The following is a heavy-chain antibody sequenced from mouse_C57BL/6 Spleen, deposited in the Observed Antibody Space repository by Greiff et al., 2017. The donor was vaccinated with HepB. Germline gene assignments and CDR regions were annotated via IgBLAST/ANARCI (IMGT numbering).Heavy chain of an antibody. CDR3: AGTGPYFDY. CDR1: GYTFTSYW. J-gene: IGHJ2*01. D-gene: IGHD4-1*01. CDR2: IDPSDSYT. V-gene: IGHV1-69*01. Sequence: QVQLQQPGAELVMPGASVQLSCKASGYTFTSYWMHWVKQRPGQGLEWIGEIDPSDSYTNYNQKFKGKSTLTVDKSSSTAYMQLSSLTSEDSAVYYCAGTGPYFDYWGQGTTLTVSS.